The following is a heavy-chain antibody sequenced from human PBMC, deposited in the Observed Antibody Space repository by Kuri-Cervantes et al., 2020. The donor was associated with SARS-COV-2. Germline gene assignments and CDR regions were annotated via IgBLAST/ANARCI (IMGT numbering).Heavy chain of an antibody. CDR1: GFTFSSYA. CDR3: ARAGGGSYYGWFDP. J-gene: IGHJ5*02. Sequence: GGSLRLSCAASGFTFSSYAMHWVRQAPGKGLEWVAVISYDGSNKYYADSVKGRFTISRDNSKNTLYLRMNSLRAEDTAVYYCARAGGGSYYGWFDPWGQGTLVTVSS. V-gene: IGHV3-30-3*01. CDR2: ISYDGSNK. D-gene: IGHD1-26*01.